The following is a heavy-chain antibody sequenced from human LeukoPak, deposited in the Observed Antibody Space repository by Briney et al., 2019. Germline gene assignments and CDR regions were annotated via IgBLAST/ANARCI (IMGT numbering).Heavy chain of an antibody. CDR1: GFSVSSGF. CDR3: ARDSGFSDYSN. V-gene: IGHV3-66*01. CDR2: IYGDGNT. D-gene: IGHD4-17*01. Sequence: RPGGSLRLSCVGSGFSVSSGFMSWVRQAPGKGLEYVAIIYGDGNTYDSDSVKGRFTISRDNRHNTVYLQMNSLRADDTAIYYCARDSGFSDYSNWGQGTLVTVSS. J-gene: IGHJ4*02.